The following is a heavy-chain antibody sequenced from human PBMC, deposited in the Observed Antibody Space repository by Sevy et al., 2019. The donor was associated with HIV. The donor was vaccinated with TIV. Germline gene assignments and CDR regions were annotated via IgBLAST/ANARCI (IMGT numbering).Heavy chain of an antibody. J-gene: IGHJ6*02. CDR2: ISAYNGNT. Sequence: ASVKVSCKASGYTFTSYGISWVRQAPGQGLEWMGWISAYNGNTNYAQKLQGRVTMTTDTSTNTAYMELRSLRSDDTAVYYCAREIVYSNYGMDVWGQGTTVTVSS. CDR1: GYTFTSYG. D-gene: IGHD4-4*01. CDR3: AREIVYSNYGMDV. V-gene: IGHV1-18*01.